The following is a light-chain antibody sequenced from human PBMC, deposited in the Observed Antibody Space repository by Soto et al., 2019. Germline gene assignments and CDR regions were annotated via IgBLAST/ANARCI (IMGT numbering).Light chain of an antibody. CDR2: LGS. CDR3: MQRLQTPWT. CDR1: QSLLHSSGHNY. J-gene: IGKJ1*01. Sequence: DIVMTQSPLSLPVTPGKPASISCRSSQSLLHSSGHNYLDWYLQRPGQSPQLPIYLGSDRASGVPDRFSGSESGTDFTLKISRVQADDVGVYYCMQRLQTPWTFGQGTKMEI. V-gene: IGKV2-28*01.